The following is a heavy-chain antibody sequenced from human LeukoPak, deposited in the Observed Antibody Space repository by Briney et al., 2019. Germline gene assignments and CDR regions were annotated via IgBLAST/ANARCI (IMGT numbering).Heavy chain of an antibody. D-gene: IGHD5-18*01. Sequence: SETLSLTCAVSGGSISSGGYYWSWIRQPPGKGLEWIGEINHSGSTNYNPSLKSRVTISVDTSKNQFSLKLSSVTAADTAVYYCARGQNEYSYGPFDYWGQGTLVTVSS. CDR3: ARGQNEYSYGPFDY. V-gene: IGHV4-34*01. J-gene: IGHJ4*02. CDR2: INHSGST. CDR1: GGSISSGGYY.